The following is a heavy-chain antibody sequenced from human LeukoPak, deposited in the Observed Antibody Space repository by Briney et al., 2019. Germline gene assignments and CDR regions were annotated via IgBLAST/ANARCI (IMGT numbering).Heavy chain of an antibody. D-gene: IGHD6-6*01. V-gene: IGHV3-30-3*01. J-gene: IGHJ4*02. Sequence: PGGSLRLSCAASGFTFSSYAMHWVRQAPGKGLEWVAIISYDGSNKYYADSVKGRFTISRDNSKSTLYLQMNSLRAEDTAVYYCARSKSSSSPNFDCWGQGTLVTVSS. CDR3: ARSKSSSSPNFDC. CDR1: GFTFSSYA. CDR2: ISYDGSNK.